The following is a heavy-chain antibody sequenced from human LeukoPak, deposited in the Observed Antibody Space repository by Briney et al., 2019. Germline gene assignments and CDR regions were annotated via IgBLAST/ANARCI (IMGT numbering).Heavy chain of an antibody. CDR3: AALRRLWHSDNYYYGMDV. V-gene: IGHV1-18*01. CDR1: GYTFTSYG. J-gene: IGHJ6*02. CDR2: ISAYNGNT. Sequence: GASVKVSCKASGYTFTSYGISWVRQAPGQGLEWMGWISAYNGNTNYAQKLQGRVTMTTDTSTSTAYMELRSLRSDDAAVYYCAALRRLWHSDNYYYGMDVWGQGTTVTVSS. D-gene: IGHD5-18*01.